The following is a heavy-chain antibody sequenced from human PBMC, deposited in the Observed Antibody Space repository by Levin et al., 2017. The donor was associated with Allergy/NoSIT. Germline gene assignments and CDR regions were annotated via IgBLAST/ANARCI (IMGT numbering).Heavy chain of an antibody. J-gene: IGHJ4*02. D-gene: IGHD6-13*01. CDR3: VRRGYSSSWYYFDY. CDR2: INGDGSTT. V-gene: IGHV3-74*01. CDR1: GFTFSTYW. Sequence: GGSLRLSCAASGFTFSTYWMHWVRQAPGKGLMWVSRINGDGSTTNHADSVKGRITIARDNAKNTLYLQMNSLRAEDTAVYYCVRRGYSSSWYYFDYWGQGTLVTVSS.